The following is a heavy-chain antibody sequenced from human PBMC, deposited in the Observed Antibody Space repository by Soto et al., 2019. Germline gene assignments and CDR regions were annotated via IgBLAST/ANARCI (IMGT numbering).Heavy chain of an antibody. CDR1: GYRFSTFW. Sequence: PGESLKISCKGSGYRFSTFWIGWVRQMPGKGLEWVAIIYPDQSRAMYSPAFQGQVTISVDKSISTAYLQWNSLKASDTAMYYCARRAYSSSSPLYNWFDSWGQGTLVTVSS. CDR3: ARRAYSSSSPLYNWFDS. V-gene: IGHV5-51*01. CDR2: IYPDQSRA. D-gene: IGHD6-6*01. J-gene: IGHJ5*01.